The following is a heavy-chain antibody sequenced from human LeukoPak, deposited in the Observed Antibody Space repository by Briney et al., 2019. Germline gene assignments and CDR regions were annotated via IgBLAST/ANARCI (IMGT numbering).Heavy chain of an antibody. CDR2: INQYGTEK. D-gene: IGHD4-17*01. Sequence: PGGSLRLSCVAYGFSFSDYWVSWVRQTPGKGLEWLANINQYGTEKYYADSMKGRFTISRDNAKNSLYLQMNSLRVEDSGVYYCARDPDSGDAYNWFDPWGQGTQVTVSS. CDR1: GFSFSDYW. J-gene: IGHJ5*02. CDR3: ARDPDSGDAYNWFDP. V-gene: IGHV3-7*01.